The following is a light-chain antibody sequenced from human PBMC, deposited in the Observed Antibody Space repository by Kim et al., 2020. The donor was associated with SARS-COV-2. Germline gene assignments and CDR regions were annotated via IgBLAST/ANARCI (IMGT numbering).Light chain of an antibody. CDR3: QVWDRSSDPYG. V-gene: IGLV3-21*04. CDR2: YDS. CDR1: NIGSKS. J-gene: IGLJ1*01. Sequence: SYELTQPPSVSVAPGKTARITCGGNNIGSKSVHWYQQKPGQAPVLVIYYDSDRPSGIPERFSGSNSGNTATLTISRVEAGDEADYYCQVWDRSSDPYGFG.